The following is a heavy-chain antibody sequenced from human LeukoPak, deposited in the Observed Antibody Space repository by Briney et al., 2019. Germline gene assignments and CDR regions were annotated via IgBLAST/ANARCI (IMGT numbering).Heavy chain of an antibody. CDR3: AKDISTGWSIKYFFDY. V-gene: IGHV3-30*04. CDR1: GLAFSSFA. D-gene: IGHD6-13*01. Sequence: GGSVRLSCALSGLAFSSFAMQWVRHAPGKGREWGSLIAYGGIINDYSHSVRGRFTLPRDNFKNTLFPQTNSLRDKDTAVYFCAKDISTGWSIKYFFDYWGQGTLVTVSS. J-gene: IGHJ4*02. CDR2: IAYGGIIN.